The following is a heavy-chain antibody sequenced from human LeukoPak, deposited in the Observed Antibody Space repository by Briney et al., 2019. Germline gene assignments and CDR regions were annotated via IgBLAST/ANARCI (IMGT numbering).Heavy chain of an antibody. V-gene: IGHV4-61*01. CDR1: GGSVSSGNYY. Sequence: SETLSLTCTVSGGSVSSGNYYWSWIRQPPGKGLEWIGYIYYSGSTNYNPSLKSRVTISVDTSKNQFSLKLTSVTAADTAVYYCARARPMVFDYWGLGTLVTVSS. J-gene: IGHJ4*02. CDR2: IYYSGST. D-gene: IGHD3-10*01. CDR3: ARARPMVFDY.